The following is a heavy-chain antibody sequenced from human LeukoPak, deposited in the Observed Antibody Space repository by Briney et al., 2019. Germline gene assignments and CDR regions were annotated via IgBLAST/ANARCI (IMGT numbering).Heavy chain of an antibody. D-gene: IGHD1-26*01. J-gene: IGHJ4*02. CDR1: GFTFDDYA. Sequence: GWSLRLSCAASGFTFDDYAIHWVRQAPGKGLEWVSGIGWNSGSTGYADSVKGRFTISRDNAKNSLYLQMNSLRSEDTALYYCTKGGYSGSYYAYFDYWGQGTLVTVSS. V-gene: IGHV3-9*01. CDR3: TKGGYSGSYYAYFDY. CDR2: IGWNSGST.